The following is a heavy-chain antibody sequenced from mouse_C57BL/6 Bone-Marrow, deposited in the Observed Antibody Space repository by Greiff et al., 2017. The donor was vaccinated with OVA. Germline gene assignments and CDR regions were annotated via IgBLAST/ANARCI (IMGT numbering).Heavy chain of an antibody. CDR1: GYTFTDYE. Sequence: VQLQQSGAELVRPGASVTLSCKASGYTFTDYEMHWVKQTPVHGLEWIGAIDPETGGTAYNQKFKGKATLTAAKSYRTASMALRSLTSEDSAGYYCTRGYSNYYAMDYWGQGTSVTVSS. V-gene: IGHV1-15*01. CDR3: TRGYSNYYAMDY. CDR2: IDPETGGT. J-gene: IGHJ4*01. D-gene: IGHD2-5*01.